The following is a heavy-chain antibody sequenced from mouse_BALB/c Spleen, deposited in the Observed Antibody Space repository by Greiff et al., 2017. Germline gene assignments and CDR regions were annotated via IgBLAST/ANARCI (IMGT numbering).Heavy chain of an antibody. CDR1: GFNIKDTY. D-gene: IGHD3-2*01. Sequence: VQLQQSGAELVKPGASVKLSCTASGFNIKDTYMPWVKQRPEQGLEWIGRIDPANGNTKNDPKFQGKAIITEDTSSNTAYLQLSSLTSEDTAVYYGASDSAGYGGFAYWGQGTLVTVSA. CDR3: ASDSAGYGGFAY. CDR2: IDPANGNT. J-gene: IGHJ3*01. V-gene: IGHV14-3*02.